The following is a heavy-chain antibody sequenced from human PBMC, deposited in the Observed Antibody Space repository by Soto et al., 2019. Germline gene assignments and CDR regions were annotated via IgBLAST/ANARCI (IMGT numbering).Heavy chain of an antibody. CDR2: ISAYNGDT. CDR3: ARDRCSSTSCKLDS. V-gene: IGHV1-18*04. J-gene: IGHJ4*02. Sequence: GASVKVSCKASGYTFTNYGISWVRQAPGQGLECMGWISAYNGDTNYAQNLQGRVTMTTDTSTSTAYMELRSLRSDDTAVYYCARDRCSSTSCKLDSWGQGTLVTVSS. CDR1: GYTFTNYG. D-gene: IGHD2-2*01.